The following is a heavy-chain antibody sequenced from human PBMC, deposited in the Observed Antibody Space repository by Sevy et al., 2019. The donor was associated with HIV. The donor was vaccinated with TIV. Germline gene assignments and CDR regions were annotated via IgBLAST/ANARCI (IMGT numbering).Heavy chain of an antibody. Sequence: GGSLRLSCAASGFTFTRSWMSWVRQAPGKGLEWVATINQDGSDKYYVDSMEGRFIVSRDNAKDSLYLQMNSLRTEDTAVYYCTSFQRWGSGSYWGQGTLVTVSS. D-gene: IGHD7-27*01. J-gene: IGHJ4*02. CDR1: GFTFTRSW. V-gene: IGHV3-7*01. CDR2: INQDGSDK. CDR3: TSFQRWGSGSY.